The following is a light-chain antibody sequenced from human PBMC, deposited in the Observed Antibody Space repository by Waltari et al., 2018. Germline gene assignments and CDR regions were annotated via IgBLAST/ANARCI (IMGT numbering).Light chain of an antibody. CDR3: QQHYKTPHS. CDR2: RAS. CDR1: QAISNW. Sequence: DIQMTQSPSSLPASVGDRVTITCRASQAISNWLAWYQHKPGKAPTLLIYRASSLETGVPPRFSGSGSGTDFTLTSNSLQPEDFATYYCQQHYKTPHSFGQGTKVEIK. J-gene: IGKJ2*03. V-gene: IGKV1-NL1*01.